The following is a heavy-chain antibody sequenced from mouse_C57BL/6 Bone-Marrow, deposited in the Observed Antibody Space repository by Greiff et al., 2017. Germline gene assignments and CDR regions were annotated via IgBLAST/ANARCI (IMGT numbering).Heavy chain of an antibody. CDR1: AFHIKDAY. CDR3: TTFITTVVADY. J-gene: IGHJ2*01. Sequence: VQLQQSGAELVRPGASVKLSCTASAFHIKDAYMHWVKQRPEQGLEWIGWIDPENGDTEYASKFQGKATITADTSSNTAYLQLSSLTSEDTAVYYCTTFITTVVADYWGQGTTRTVSS. CDR2: IDPENGDT. V-gene: IGHV14-4*01. D-gene: IGHD1-1*01.